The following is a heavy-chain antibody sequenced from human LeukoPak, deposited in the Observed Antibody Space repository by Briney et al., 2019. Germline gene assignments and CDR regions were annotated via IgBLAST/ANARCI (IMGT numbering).Heavy chain of an antibody. V-gene: IGHV1-69*04. CDR1: GGTFSSYA. D-gene: IGHD1-26*01. CDR3: ARDRALDLIVGAKSWFDP. Sequence: SVKVSCKASGGTFSSYAISWVRQAPGQGLEWMGRIIPIFGIANYAQKFQRRVTITADKSTSTAYMELSSLRSEDTAVYYCARDRALDLIVGAKSWFDPWGQGTLVTVSS. J-gene: IGHJ5*02. CDR2: IIPIFGIA.